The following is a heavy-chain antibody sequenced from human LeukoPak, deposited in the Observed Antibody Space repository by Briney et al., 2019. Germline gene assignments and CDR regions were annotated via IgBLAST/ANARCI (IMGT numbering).Heavy chain of an antibody. CDR3: AHTYYDYVWGSYSWFDP. V-gene: IGHV2-5*01. J-gene: IGHJ5*02. CDR1: GFSLSTSGVG. D-gene: IGHD3-16*01. Sequence: SGPTLVKPTQTLTLTCTFSGFSLSTSGVGVGWIRQPPGKALEWLALIYWNDDKRYSPSLKSRLTITKDTSENQVVLTMTNMDPVDTATYYCAHTYYDYVWGSYSWFDPWGQGTLVTVSS. CDR2: IYWNDDK.